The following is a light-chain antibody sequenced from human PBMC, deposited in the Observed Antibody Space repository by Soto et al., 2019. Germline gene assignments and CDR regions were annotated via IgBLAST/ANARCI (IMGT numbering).Light chain of an antibody. J-gene: IGKJ1*01. CDR1: QSISTW. CDR2: DAS. Sequence: DIQMTQSPSTLSASGGDIVTITCRASQSISTWLAWYQQRPGKAPKLLIYDASSLESAVPSRFTGRGSGTEFTLTISSLQPDDSATYHCLQYGYYASFGQGTKVEI. CDR3: LQYGYYAS. V-gene: IGKV1-5*01.